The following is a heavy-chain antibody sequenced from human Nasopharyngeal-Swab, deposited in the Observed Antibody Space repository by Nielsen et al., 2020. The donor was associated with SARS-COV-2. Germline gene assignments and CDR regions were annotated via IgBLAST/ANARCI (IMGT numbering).Heavy chain of an antibody. CDR2: VSQGGGT. V-gene: IGHV4-34*01. J-gene: IGHJ6*03. Sequence: PGKGLEWIGEVSQGGGTNYNPSLKNRVTISVATSKNQFSLKLSSVTAAETAVYYCARGGAGVVPSPVLGLGPYYSYYYMDVWGKGTTGTVSS. CDR3: ARGGAGVVPSPVLGLGPYYSYYYMDV. D-gene: IGHD2-2*01.